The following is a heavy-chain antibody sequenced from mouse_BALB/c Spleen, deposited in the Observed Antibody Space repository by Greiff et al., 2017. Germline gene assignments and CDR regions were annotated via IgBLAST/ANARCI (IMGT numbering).Heavy chain of an antibody. Sequence: VKLVESGPGLVQPSQSLSITCTVSGFSLTSYGVHWVRQSPGKGLEWLGVIWSGGSTDYNAAFISRLSISKDNSKSQVFFKMNSLQANDTAIYYCARFRYGNYAMDYWGQGTSVTVSS. CDR3: ARFRYGNYAMDY. J-gene: IGHJ4*01. D-gene: IGHD2-1*01. CDR2: IWSGGST. CDR1: GFSLTSYG. V-gene: IGHV2-2*02.